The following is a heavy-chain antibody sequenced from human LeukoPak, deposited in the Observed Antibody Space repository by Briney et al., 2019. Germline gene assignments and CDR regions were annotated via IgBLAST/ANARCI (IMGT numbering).Heavy chain of an antibody. CDR1: GGSISSYY. D-gene: IGHD1-26*01. V-gene: IGHV4-59*01. J-gene: IGHJ4*02. CDR3: ARDARDTSGSYPYFNY. Sequence: SETLSLTCTVSGGSISSYYWSWIRQPPGKGLEWIGYIYYSGSTNYNPSLKSRVTISVDTSKNQFSLKLSSVTAADTAVYYCARDARDTSGSYPYFNYWGQGTLVTVSS. CDR2: IYYSGST.